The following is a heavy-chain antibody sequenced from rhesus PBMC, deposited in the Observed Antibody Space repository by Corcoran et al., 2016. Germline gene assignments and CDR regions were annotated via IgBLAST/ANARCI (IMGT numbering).Heavy chain of an antibody. CDR3: TRGGSGWSGYFDY. CDR2: IKKKADGGTE. J-gene: IGHJ4*01. D-gene: IGHD6S26*01. V-gene: IGHV3-16*02. Sequence: EVQLVESGGGLVQPGGSLRLSCAASGFTFSNFWMSWVRQAPGKGLDWVGRIKKKADGGTEEKAEKVKGRFTISREDSKNTLYLQMNSLKTEDTAVYYCTRGGSGWSGYFDYWGQGVLVTVSS. CDR1: GFTFSNFW.